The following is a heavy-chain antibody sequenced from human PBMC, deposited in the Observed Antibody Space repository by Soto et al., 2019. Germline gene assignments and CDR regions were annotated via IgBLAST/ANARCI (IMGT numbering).Heavy chain of an antibody. V-gene: IGHV1-69*13. CDR1: GGTFSSYA. D-gene: IGHD3-10*01. CDR3: AREKRDYFSGSYCRVVGMDV. CDR2: IIPIFGTA. J-gene: IGHJ6*02. Sequence: SVKVSCKASGGTFSSYAISWVRQAPGQGLEWMGGIIPIFGTANYAQKFQGRVTITADESTSTAYMELSSLRSEDTAVYYCAREKRDYFSGSYCRVVGMDVWGQGTTVTVSS.